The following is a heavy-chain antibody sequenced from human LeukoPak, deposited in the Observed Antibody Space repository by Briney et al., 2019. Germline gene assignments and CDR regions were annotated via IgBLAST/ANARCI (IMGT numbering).Heavy chain of an antibody. J-gene: IGHJ4*02. V-gene: IGHV4-59*01. CDR1: GVSISSFY. CDR3: ARGGSRDGYNRPLDY. Sequence: SETLSLTCTVSGVSISSFYWSWIRQPPGKGLEWIGYIYYSGNTNYSPSLKSRVTTSVDTSKNQFSLKLSSVTAADTAVYYCARGGSRDGYNRPLDYWGQGTLVTVSS. CDR2: IYYSGNT. D-gene: IGHD5-24*01.